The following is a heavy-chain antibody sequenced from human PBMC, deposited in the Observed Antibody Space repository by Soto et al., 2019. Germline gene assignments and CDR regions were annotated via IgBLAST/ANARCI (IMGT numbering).Heavy chain of an antibody. CDR3: ARSQGSSTSLELYYYYYYGMDV. CDR2: IIPISDTT. Sequence: QVQLVQSGAEVKKPGSSVKVSCKASGGTFSSYAISWVRQAPGQGLEWMGGIIPISDTTNYAQKLQGRVTITADESTSTAYMELSSLRSEDTAVYYCARSQGSSTSLELYYYYYYGMDVWGQGTTVTVSS. D-gene: IGHD2-2*01. J-gene: IGHJ6*02. V-gene: IGHV1-69*01. CDR1: GGTFSSYA.